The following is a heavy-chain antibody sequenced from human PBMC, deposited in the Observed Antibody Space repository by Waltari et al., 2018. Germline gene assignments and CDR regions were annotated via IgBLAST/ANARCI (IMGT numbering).Heavy chain of an antibody. CDR3: ARWGAPEIHSSGHPPGDY. D-gene: IGHD6-19*01. J-gene: IGHJ4*02. V-gene: IGHV1-8*01. CDR2: INPKIGNA. Sequence: QVQLVQSGAEVKKPGASVKVSCKASGYTFTSYDINWVRQATGQGLGWMGGINPKIGNAGYAPKVQGTVTMTRNTSISTAYMELSSLRSEDTAVYYCARWGAPEIHSSGHPPGDYWGQGTLVTVSS. CDR1: GYTFTSYD.